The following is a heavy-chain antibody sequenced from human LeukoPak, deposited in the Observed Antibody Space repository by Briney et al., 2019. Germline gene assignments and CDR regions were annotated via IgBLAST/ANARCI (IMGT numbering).Heavy chain of an antibody. CDR3: AKGWGIPIFGVVTN. V-gene: IGHV3-21*01. CDR2: ISTSSSYI. CDR1: GFTFSSYS. Sequence: GGSLRLSCVGSGFTFSSYSMNWVRQAPGKGLEWVSSISTSSSYIYYADSVKGRFTISRDNAKNSLYLQMNSLRAEDTAVYYCAKGWGIPIFGVVTNWGQGTLVTVSS. J-gene: IGHJ4*02. D-gene: IGHD3-3*01.